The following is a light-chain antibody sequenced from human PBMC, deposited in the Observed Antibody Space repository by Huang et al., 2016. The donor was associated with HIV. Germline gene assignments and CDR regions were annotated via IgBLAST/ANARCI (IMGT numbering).Light chain of an antibody. CDR3: QQYNDWPLT. CDR2: DAS. J-gene: IGKJ4*01. Sequence: EIVMTQSPATRSVSPGERATLTCRASQSVSNYLAWYQQKPGQAPRLLIYDASTGATGIPARFSGSGSGTEFTLTISSLQSEDSAVYYCQQYNDWPLTFGGGTKVEIK. CDR1: QSVSNY. V-gene: IGKV3-15*01.